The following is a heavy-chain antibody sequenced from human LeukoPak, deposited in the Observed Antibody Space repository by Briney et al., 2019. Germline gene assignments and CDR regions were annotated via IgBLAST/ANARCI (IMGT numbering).Heavy chain of an antibody. CDR1: GFTFSSYW. Sequence: GGSLRLSCAASGFTFSSYWMSWVRQAPGKGLEWMAFIPFDGSRQYYADSVKGRFIISRDNSKQTLYLQINNLRAEDTAVYYCAKAADNFDIWGQGTMVTVSS. J-gene: IGHJ3*02. CDR2: IPFDGSRQ. D-gene: IGHD3-9*01. V-gene: IGHV3-30*02. CDR3: AKAADNFDI.